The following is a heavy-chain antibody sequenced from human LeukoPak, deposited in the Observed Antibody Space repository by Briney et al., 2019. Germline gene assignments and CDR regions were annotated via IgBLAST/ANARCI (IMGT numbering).Heavy chain of an antibody. D-gene: IGHD1-26*01. V-gene: IGHV4-59*01. CDR3: ARDLWVFDY. Sequence: SETLSLTSTVSGGSISSYYWSWIRQPPGKGLEWIGYIYYSGSTNYNPSLKSRVTISVDTSKNQFSLKLSSVTAADTAVYYCARDLWVFDYWGQGTLVTVSP. CDR1: GGSISSYY. J-gene: IGHJ4*02. CDR2: IYYSGST.